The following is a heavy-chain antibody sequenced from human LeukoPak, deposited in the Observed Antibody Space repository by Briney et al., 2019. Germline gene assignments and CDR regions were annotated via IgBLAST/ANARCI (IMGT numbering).Heavy chain of an antibody. CDR1: GFTFCNYW. Sequence: GGSLRLSCEASGFTFCNYWMHWVRQAPGKGLMWVSQISTDGSQTFYADSVKGRFTISRDNAKNTLFLQMDSLRPEDTAVYYCVRSLRSADFWGQGTLVTVSS. CDR3: VRSLRSADF. J-gene: IGHJ4*02. V-gene: IGHV3-74*01. CDR2: ISTDGSQT.